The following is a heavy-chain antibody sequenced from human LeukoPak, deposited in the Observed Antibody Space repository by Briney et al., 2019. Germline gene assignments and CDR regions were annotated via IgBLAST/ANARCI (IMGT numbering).Heavy chain of an antibody. Sequence: SETLSLTCTVSGGSISSGDYYWSWIRQPAGKGLEWIGRIYTSGSTNYNPSLKSRVTISVDTPKNQFSLKLSSVTAADTAVYYCARHVDTTFNWFDPWGQGTLVTVSS. CDR1: GGSISSGDYY. CDR2: IYTSGST. J-gene: IGHJ5*02. CDR3: ARHVDTTFNWFDP. D-gene: IGHD5-18*01. V-gene: IGHV4-61*02.